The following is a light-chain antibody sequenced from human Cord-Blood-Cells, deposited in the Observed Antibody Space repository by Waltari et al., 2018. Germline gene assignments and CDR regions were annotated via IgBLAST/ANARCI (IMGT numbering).Light chain of an antibody. CDR3: MQALQTSWT. J-gene: IGKJ1*01. Sequence: DIVMTQSPLPLPVIPGEPASIPCRSSQSLLHSNGYNYLDWYLQKPGQSPQLLIYLGSNRASGVPDRFSGSGSGTDFTLKISRVEAEDVGVYYCMQALQTSWTFGQGTKVEIK. V-gene: IGKV2-28*01. CDR1: QSLLHSNGYNY. CDR2: LGS.